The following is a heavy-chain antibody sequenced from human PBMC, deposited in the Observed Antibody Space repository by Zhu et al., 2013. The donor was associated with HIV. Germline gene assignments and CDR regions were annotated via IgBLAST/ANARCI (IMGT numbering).Heavy chain of an antibody. CDR1: NDSIQTPGFY. V-gene: IGHV4-39*07. CDR3: GRGRQMWSRVLAY. Sequence: QVQLQESGSRLVKPSETLSLTCSVSNDSIQTPGFYWGWIRQPPGKGLEWVGSIYYSGTTYYNPSLKSPVTISLDASKNQFSLRLTSVTAADTAVYYCGRGRQMWSRVLAYWGQGSLVTVSS. D-gene: IGHD2-21*01. J-gene: IGHJ4*02. CDR2: IYYSGTT.